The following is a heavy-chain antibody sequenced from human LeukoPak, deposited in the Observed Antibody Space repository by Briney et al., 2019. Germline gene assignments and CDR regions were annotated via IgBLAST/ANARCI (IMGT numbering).Heavy chain of an antibody. Sequence: APVKVSCKASGYTFTGYYMHWVRQAPGQGLEWMGWINPNSGGTNYAQKFQGRVTMTRDTSISTAYMELSRLRSDDTAVYYCARDGYYDILTGYNWFDPWGQGTLVTVSS. J-gene: IGHJ5*02. V-gene: IGHV1-2*02. CDR2: INPNSGGT. D-gene: IGHD3-9*01. CDR3: ARDGYYDILTGYNWFDP. CDR1: GYTFTGYY.